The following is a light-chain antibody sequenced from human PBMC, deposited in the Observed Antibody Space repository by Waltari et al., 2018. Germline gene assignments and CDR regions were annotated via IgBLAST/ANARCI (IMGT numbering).Light chain of an antibody. V-gene: IGLV3-21*02. CDR1: HIGTKS. Sequence: SYVLTQPPSVSVAPGQTARMTCGGNHIGTKSAHWYQPQPGQAPVLVVYDDDDRPSGIPERFSGSKSGNTATLTISRVEAGDEADYFCQVWDSSSEHHVFGGGTKLTVL. J-gene: IGLJ3*02. CDR2: DDD. CDR3: QVWDSSSEHHV.